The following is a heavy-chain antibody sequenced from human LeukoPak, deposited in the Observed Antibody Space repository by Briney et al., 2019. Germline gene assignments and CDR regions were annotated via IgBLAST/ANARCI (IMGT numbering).Heavy chain of an antibody. CDR1: GYTFTSYD. J-gene: IGHJ3*02. D-gene: IGHD5-24*01. V-gene: IGHV1-8*01. CDR3: AYHDGYHMGVDAFDI. Sequence: ASVKVSCKASGYTFTSYDINWVRQATGQGLEWMGWMNPNSGNTGYAQKFQGRVTMTRNTSISTAYMELSSLRSEDTAVYYCAYHDGYHMGVDAFDIWGQGTMVTVSS. CDR2: MNPNSGNT.